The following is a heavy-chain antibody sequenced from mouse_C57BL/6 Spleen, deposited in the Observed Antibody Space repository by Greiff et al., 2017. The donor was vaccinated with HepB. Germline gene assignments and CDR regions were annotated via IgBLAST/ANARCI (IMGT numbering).Heavy chain of an antibody. CDR2: IYPGDGDT. J-gene: IGHJ4*01. Sequence: QVQLKESGAELVKPGASVKISCKASGYAFSSYWMNWVKQRPGKGLEWIGQIYPGDGDTNYNGKFKGKATLTADKSSSTAYMQLSSLTSEDSAVYFCASAGYPYAMDYWGQGTSVTVSS. CDR1: GYAFSSYW. V-gene: IGHV1-80*01. CDR3: ASAGYPYAMDY. D-gene: IGHD2-2*01.